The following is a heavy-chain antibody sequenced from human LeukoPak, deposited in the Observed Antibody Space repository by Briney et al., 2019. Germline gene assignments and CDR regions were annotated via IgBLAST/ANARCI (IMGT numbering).Heavy chain of an antibody. V-gene: IGHV4-59*01. CDR1: GGSISSYY. J-gene: IGHJ4*02. Sequence: KSSETLSLTCTVSGGSISSYYWSWIRQPPGKGLEWIGYIYYSGSTNYNPSLKSRVTISVDTSKNQFSLKLSSVTAADTAVYYCAGKIAAAGPPPISLDYWGQGTLVTVSS. CDR3: AGKIAAAGPPPISLDY. D-gene: IGHD6-13*01. CDR2: IYYSGST.